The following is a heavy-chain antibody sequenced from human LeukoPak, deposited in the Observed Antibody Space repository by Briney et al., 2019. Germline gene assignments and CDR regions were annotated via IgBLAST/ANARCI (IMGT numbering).Heavy chain of an antibody. D-gene: IGHD3-10*01. CDR1: GFSFTSSS. Sequence: EASVKVSCKTSGFSFTSSSVQWVRQARGQRLEWIGWIVVGSGKTEYAQKFQERVTITRDMSTNTAYMELSSLRSEDTAVYYCAATDLSRTYYYASGTARWGQGTLVTVSS. CDR2: IVVGSGKT. J-gene: IGHJ4*02. CDR3: AATDLSRTYYYASGTAR. V-gene: IGHV1-58*01.